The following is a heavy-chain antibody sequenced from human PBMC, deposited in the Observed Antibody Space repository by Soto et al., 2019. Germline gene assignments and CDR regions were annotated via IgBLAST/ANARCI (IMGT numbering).Heavy chain of an antibody. V-gene: IGHV3-7*01. D-gene: IGHD6-25*01. Sequence: EVQLVESGGGLVQTGWSLRLSCAASGFTFSAYWMSWVRQAPGKGLEWVANIKKAGSETYYVDSVNGRFIISRDDAKNALFLQVNRLRVEATAVYYWASAKRANGYFEYWGQGSMVTVSS. CDR1: GFTFSAYW. CDR3: ASAKRANGYFEY. J-gene: IGHJ4*02. CDR2: IKKAGSET.